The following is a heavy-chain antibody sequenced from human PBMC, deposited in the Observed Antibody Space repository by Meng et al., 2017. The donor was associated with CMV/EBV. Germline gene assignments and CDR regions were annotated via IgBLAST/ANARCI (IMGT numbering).Heavy chain of an antibody. CDR3: ARMPRDGYNYVDY. V-gene: IGHV1-69*12. D-gene: IGHD5-24*01. J-gene: IGHJ4*02. Sequence: VQLVQPGAEVKKPGSSVKVSCKASGGTFSSYAISWVRQAPGKGLEWMGGIIPIFGTANYAQKFQGRVTITADESTSTAYMELSSLRSEDTAVYYCARMPRDGYNYVDYWGQGTLVTVSS. CDR1: GGTFSSYA. CDR2: IIPIFGTA.